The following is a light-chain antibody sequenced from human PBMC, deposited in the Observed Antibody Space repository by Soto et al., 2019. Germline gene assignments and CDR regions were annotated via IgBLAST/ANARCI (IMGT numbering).Light chain of an antibody. CDR1: SSNIGNDY. CDR2: DSN. Sequence: QSVLTQPPSVSAAPGQKVTISCSGSSSNIGNDYVSWYQHLPGTAPKLLIYDSNKRPSGIPDRFSGSKSGTSATLGITGLQTGDEADYYCGTWDSSLSAVVFGGGTKLNVL. J-gene: IGLJ2*01. V-gene: IGLV1-51*01. CDR3: GTWDSSLSAVV.